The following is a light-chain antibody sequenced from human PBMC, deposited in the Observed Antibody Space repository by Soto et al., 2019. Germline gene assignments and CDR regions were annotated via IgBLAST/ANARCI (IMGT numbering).Light chain of an antibody. Sequence: QSVLTQPASVSGSPGQSITISCTGTSSDVGGYHYVSWYQQHPGKAPKLMIYDVSNRPSGVSNRFSGSKSGNTASLTISGVQDEDEADCYCSSYTSSSSYVFGTGTKVTVL. CDR2: DVS. V-gene: IGLV2-14*01. CDR3: SSYTSSSSYV. CDR1: SSDVGGYHY. J-gene: IGLJ1*01.